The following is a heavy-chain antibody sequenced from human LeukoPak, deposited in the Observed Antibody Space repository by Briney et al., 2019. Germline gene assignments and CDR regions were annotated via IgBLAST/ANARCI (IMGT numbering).Heavy chain of an antibody. J-gene: IGHJ4*02. V-gene: IGHV1-8*02. CDR1: GGTFSSYA. Sequence: ASVKVSCKASGGTFSSYAINWVRQATGQGLEWMGWMNPNSGNTGYAQKFQGRVTMTRNTSISTAYMELSSLRSEDTAVYYCGVLWFGAFYWGQGTLVTVSS. CDR2: MNPNSGNT. D-gene: IGHD3-10*01. CDR3: GVLWFGAFY.